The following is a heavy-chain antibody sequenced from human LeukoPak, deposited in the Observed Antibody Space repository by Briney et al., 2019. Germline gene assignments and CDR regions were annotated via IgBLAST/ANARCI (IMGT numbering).Heavy chain of an antibody. CDR3: AREEYSWFDP. CDR2: IYYSGST. Sequence: SGTLSLTCTVSGGSISSSSYYWDWIRQPPGKGLEWIGSIYYSGSTYYNPSLKSRVTISVDTSKNQFSLKLSSVTAADTAVYYCAREEYSWFDPWGQGTLVTVSS. CDR1: GGSISSSSYY. J-gene: IGHJ5*02. D-gene: IGHD6-6*01. V-gene: IGHV4-39*07.